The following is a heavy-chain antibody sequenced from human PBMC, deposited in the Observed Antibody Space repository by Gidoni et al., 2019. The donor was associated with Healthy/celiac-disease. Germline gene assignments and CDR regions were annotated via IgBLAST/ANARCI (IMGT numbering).Heavy chain of an antibody. V-gene: IGHV4-34*01. D-gene: IGHD7-27*01. CDR1: GGSFSGYY. CDR3: ARGRHNWGSLRYFDY. J-gene: IGHJ4*02. Sequence: QVQLQQWGAGLLKPSETLSLTCAVYGGSFSGYYWSWIRQPPGKGLEGIGEINHSGSTNYNPSLKSRVTISVDTSKNQFSLKLSSVTAADTAVYYCARGRHNWGSLRYFDYWGQGTLVTVSS. CDR2: INHSGST.